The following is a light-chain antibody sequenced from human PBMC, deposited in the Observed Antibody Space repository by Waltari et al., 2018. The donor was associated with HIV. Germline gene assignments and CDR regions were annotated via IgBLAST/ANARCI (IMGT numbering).Light chain of an antibody. CDR2: EVN. V-gene: IGLV2-23*02. Sequence: QSALTQPASVSGSPGQSITISCTGTSSDVGNYNLVSWYQQHPGKAPKLMIYEVNERPSGVSNRFSGSKSGNTASLTISGLQAEDEADYYCCSYAGGRVFGGGTKLTVL. CDR1: SSDVGNYNL. CDR3: CSYAGGRV. J-gene: IGLJ3*02.